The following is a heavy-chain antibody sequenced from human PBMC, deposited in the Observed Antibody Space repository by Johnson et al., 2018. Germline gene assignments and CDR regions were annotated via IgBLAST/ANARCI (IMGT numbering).Heavy chain of an antibody. V-gene: IGHV3-9*01. Sequence: VQLQESGGGLVQPGGSLRLSCAASGFTFDDNAMHWVRQAPGKGLEWVSGISWNSGTIAYADSVEGRFTISRENANNSLYRQMNSLRAEDPALYYCAKEADGSGSKYYDYRDGGGRATTVTVSS. CDR2: ISWNSGTI. J-gene: IGHJ6*03. CDR3: AKEADGSGSKYYDYRDG. D-gene: IGHD3-10*01. CDR1: GFTFDDNA.